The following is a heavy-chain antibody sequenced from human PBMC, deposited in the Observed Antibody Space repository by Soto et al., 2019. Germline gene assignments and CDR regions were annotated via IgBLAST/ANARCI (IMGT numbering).Heavy chain of an antibody. CDR3: TTGSQWLYYYYGMDV. CDR2: IKSKTDGGTT. V-gene: IGHV3-15*07. Sequence: GESLKISCAASGFTFSNAWMNWVRQAPGKGLEWVGRIKSKTDGGTTDYAAPVKGRFTISRDDSKNALYLQMNSLKTEDTAVYYCTTGSQWLYYYYGMDVWGQGTTVTVSS. CDR1: GFTFSNAW. J-gene: IGHJ6*02. D-gene: IGHD6-19*01.